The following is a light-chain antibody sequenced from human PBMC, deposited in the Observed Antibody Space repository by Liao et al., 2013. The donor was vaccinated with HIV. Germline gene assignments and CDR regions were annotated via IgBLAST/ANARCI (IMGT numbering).Light chain of an antibody. J-gene: IGLJ3*02. CDR2: QDS. CDR1: KLGYKY. CDR3: QAWDSSTYWV. V-gene: IGLV3-1*01. Sequence: SYEVTQPPSVSVSPGQTATITCSGDKLGYKYASWYQQKPGQSPVLVIYQDSKRPSGIPERFSGSNSGNAATLTISETQAMDEADYYCQAWDSSTYWVFGGGTKLTVL.